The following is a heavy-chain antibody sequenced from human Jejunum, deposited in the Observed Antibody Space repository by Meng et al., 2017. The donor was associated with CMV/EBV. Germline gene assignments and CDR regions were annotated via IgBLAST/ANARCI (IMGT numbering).Heavy chain of an antibody. CDR2: IRRTADGGMS. CDR3: SYWSSYQIFAD. Sequence: SGFSFGDYAMSWVRQAPGKGLEGVSSIRRTADGGMSEYAASVRGRFIISRDDSKGIAYLQMNSLRIEDTAVYYCSYWSSYQIFADWGQGTLVTVSS. V-gene: IGHV3-49*04. J-gene: IGHJ1*01. D-gene: IGHD3-10*01. CDR1: GFSFGDYA.